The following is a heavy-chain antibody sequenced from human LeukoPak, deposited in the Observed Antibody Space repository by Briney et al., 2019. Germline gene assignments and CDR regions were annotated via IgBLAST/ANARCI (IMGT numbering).Heavy chain of an antibody. V-gene: IGHV6-1*01. D-gene: IGHD2-2*01. CDR1: GDSVSSNSVT. J-gene: IGHJ5*02. CDR2: TYYRSTWCN. Sequence: SQTFSLTCAISGDSVSSNSVTWNWIRQSPSRGLEWLGRTYYRSTWCNDYAVSVRGRITVNPDTSKNQFSLHLNSVTPEDTAVYYCARRLTQYDCFDPWGQGILVTVSS. CDR3: ARRLTQYDCFDP.